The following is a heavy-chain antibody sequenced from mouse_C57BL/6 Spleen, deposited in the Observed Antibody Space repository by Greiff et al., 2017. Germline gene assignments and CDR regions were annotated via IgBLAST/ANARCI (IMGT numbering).Heavy chain of an antibody. J-gene: IGHJ2*01. V-gene: IGHV1-22*01. CDR2: INPNNGGT. Sequence: EVQLQQSGPELVKPGASVKMSCKASGYTFTDYNMHWVKQSHGKSLEWIGYINPNNGGTSYNQKFKGKATLTVNKSSSTAYMELRSLTSEDSSVYYCLIYYGKGDFDYWGQGTTLTVSS. D-gene: IGHD2-1*01. CDR3: LIYYGKGDFDY. CDR1: GYTFTDYN.